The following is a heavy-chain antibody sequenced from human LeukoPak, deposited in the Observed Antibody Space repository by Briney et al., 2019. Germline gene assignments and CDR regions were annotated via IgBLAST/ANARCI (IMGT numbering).Heavy chain of an antibody. V-gene: IGHV4-59*01. Sequence: SETLSLICTVSGGSISLYYWSWIRQPPGKGLEWIGYIYYGGSTNYNSSLKSRVTISVDTSNKQFSLSLSSVTAADTAFYFCARSASGTWLDSWGQGTLVTVSS. CDR2: IYYGGST. CDR1: GGSISLYY. J-gene: IGHJ5*01. D-gene: IGHD4/OR15-4a*01. CDR3: ARSASGTWLDS.